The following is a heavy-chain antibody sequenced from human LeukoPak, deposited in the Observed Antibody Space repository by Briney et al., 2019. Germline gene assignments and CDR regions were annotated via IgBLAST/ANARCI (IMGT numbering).Heavy chain of an antibody. D-gene: IGHD2-21*02. CDR3: AREGEGDSLED. J-gene: IGHJ4*02. CDR2: IKQDGSEI. Sequence: GGSLRLSCAASGFTFSTYWMSWVRQAPGKGLEWVANIKQDGSEIYYVDSVRGRFTISRDNIKNSLYLEMNSLRAEDTAVYYCAREGEGDSLEDLGQGNLVTVSS. CDR1: GFTFSTYW. V-gene: IGHV3-7*01.